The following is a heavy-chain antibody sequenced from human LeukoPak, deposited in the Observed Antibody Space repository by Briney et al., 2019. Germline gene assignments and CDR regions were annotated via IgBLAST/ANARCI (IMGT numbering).Heavy chain of an antibody. J-gene: IGHJ4*02. D-gene: IGHD6-19*01. Sequence: GASVKVSCKASGYTLTSYYMHWVRQAPGQGLEWMGIINPSGGSTSYAQKFQGRVAMTRDTSTSTVYMELSSLRSEDTAVYYCARDPNMGVAVGGYWGQGTLVTVSS. CDR1: GYTLTSYY. CDR2: INPSGGST. CDR3: ARDPNMGVAVGGY. V-gene: IGHV1-46*01.